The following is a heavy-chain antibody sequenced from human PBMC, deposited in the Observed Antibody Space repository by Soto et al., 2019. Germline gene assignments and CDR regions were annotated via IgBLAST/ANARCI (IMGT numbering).Heavy chain of an antibody. CDR3: AREFFYDY. V-gene: IGHV3-48*02. Sequence: ESGGGLVQPGGSLRLSCAASVFTFSNYNMNWVRQAPGKGLEWVSYISSSSTIYYADSVKGRFTISRDNAKNSLYLQMNSLRDDDTAVYYCAREFFYDYWGQGTLVTVSS. D-gene: IGHD3-3*01. J-gene: IGHJ4*02. CDR1: VFTFSNYN. CDR2: ISSSSTI.